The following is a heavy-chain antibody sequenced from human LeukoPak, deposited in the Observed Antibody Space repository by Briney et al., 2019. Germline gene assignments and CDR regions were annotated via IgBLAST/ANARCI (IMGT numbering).Heavy chain of an antibody. CDR2: IYYSGST. CDR1: GGSISSYY. D-gene: IGHD2-2*01. V-gene: IGHV4-59*01. Sequence: SETLSLTCTVSGGSISSYYWSWIRQPPGKGLEWIGYIYYSGSTNYNPSLKSRVTISVDTSKNQFSLKLSSVTAADTAVYYCARFTVPAAIIDHWGQGTLVTVSS. CDR3: ARFTVPAAIIDH. J-gene: IGHJ4*02.